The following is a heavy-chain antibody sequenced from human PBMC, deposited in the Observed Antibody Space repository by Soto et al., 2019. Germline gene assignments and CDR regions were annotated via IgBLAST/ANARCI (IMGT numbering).Heavy chain of an antibody. CDR3: ARGGRQWLVTSDFNY. CDR1: GFTFSDYA. V-gene: IGHV3-30*03. Sequence: VQLVESGGGVVQPGRSLRLSCAASGFTFSDYAMHWVRQAPGKGLEWVAVVSHDGRNTHYADSVKGLFTIPSDSSKNTVSLEMTSLRAEDTAVYYCARGGRQWLVTSDFNYWGQGVLVTVSS. D-gene: IGHD6-19*01. CDR2: VSHDGRNT. J-gene: IGHJ4*02.